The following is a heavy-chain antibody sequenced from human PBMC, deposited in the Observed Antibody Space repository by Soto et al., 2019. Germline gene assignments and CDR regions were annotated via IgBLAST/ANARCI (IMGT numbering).Heavy chain of an antibody. CDR3: TTADHFDWLFDY. J-gene: IGHJ4*02. D-gene: IGHD3-9*01. CDR1: GFTFSNAW. V-gene: IGHV3-15*01. CDR2: IKSKTDGGTT. Sequence: EVQLVESGGGLVKPGGSLRLSCAASGFTFSNAWMSWVRQAPGKGLEWVGRIKSKTDGGTTDYAAPVKGRFTISRDDSKNTLYLQMNSLKTEDTPVYYCTTADHFDWLFDYWGQGTLVTVSS.